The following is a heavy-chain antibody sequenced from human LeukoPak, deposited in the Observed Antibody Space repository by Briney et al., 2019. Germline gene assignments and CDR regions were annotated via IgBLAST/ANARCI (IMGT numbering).Heavy chain of an antibody. CDR3: AREVRVGATSVFDS. CDR1: GYTFTTYD. J-gene: IGHJ3*02. CDR2: MNPNSGNT. Sequence: GASVKVSCKASGYTFTTYDINGVRQATGQGVEWMGWMNPNSGNTGYAQKFQGRVTITRNTSISPPYMELSSLRSGEAAVYYCAREVRVGATSVFDSWGQGTMVTVSS. D-gene: IGHD1-26*01. V-gene: IGHV1-8*03.